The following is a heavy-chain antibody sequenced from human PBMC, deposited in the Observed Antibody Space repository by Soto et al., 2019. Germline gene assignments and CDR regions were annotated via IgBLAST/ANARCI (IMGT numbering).Heavy chain of an antibody. CDR3: ARDKDWAFDY. CDR1: GFTFSSYG. V-gene: IGHV3-48*04. J-gene: IGHJ4*02. Sequence: PGGSLRLSCAASGFTFSSYGMHWVRQAPGKGLEWLSYIFVSSTIINYADSVKGRFTVSRDNARNSLFLLMNSLRAEDTAVYYCARDKDWAFDYWGQGTLVTVSS. D-gene: IGHD3-9*01. CDR2: IFVSSTII.